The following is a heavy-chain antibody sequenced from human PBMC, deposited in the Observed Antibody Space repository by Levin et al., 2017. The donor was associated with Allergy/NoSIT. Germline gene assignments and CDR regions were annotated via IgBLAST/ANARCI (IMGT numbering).Heavy chain of an antibody. CDR3: ATSRIQLWSRFDY. V-gene: IGHV4-30-2*01. Sequence: SCAVSGGSISSGGYSWSWIRQPPGKGLEWIGYIYHSGSTYYNPSLKSRVTISVDRSKNQFSLKLSSVTAADTAVYYCATSRIQLWSRFDYWGQGTLVTVSS. J-gene: IGHJ4*02. D-gene: IGHD5-18*01. CDR1: GGSISSGGYS. CDR2: IYHSGST.